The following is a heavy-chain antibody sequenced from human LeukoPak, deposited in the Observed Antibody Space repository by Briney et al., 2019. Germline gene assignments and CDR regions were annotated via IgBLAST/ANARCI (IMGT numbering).Heavy chain of an antibody. J-gene: IGHJ4*02. D-gene: IGHD3-22*01. V-gene: IGHV1-69*04. CDR1: GGTFSSYA. CDR2: IIPILGIA. Sequence: SVKVSCKASGGTFSSYAISWVRQAPGQGLEWMGRIIPILGIANYAQKFQGRVAITADKSTSTAYMELSSLRSEDTAVYYCARGARGYYDSSGYGQFDYWGQGTLVTVSS. CDR3: ARGARGYYDSSGYGQFDY.